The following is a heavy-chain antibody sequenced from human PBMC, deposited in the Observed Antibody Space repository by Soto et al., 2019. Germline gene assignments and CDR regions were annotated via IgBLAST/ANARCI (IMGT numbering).Heavy chain of an antibody. D-gene: IGHD4-17*01. CDR2: ISSSGSTI. CDR3: ARGPTTGGAFDI. CDR1: GFTLSRYD. J-gene: IGHJ3*02. V-gene: IGHV3-11*01. Sequence: GGSLRLSCAASGFTLSRYDMHWIRQAPGKGLEWVSYISSSGSTIYYADSVKGRFTISRDNAKNSLYLQMNSLRAEDTAVYYCARGPTTGGAFDIWGQGTMVTVSS.